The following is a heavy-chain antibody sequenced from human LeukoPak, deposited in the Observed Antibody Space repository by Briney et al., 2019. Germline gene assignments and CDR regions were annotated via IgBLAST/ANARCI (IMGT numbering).Heavy chain of an antibody. D-gene: IGHD6-13*01. CDR2: IYYSGST. Sequence: SETLSLPCTVSGGSISSYYWSWIRQPPGKGLEWIGYIYYSGSTNYNPSLKSRVTISVDTSKNQFSLKLSSVTAADTAVYYCARDRHSSSARFDPWGQGTLVTVSS. CDR3: ARDRHSSSARFDP. V-gene: IGHV4-59*01. CDR1: GGSISSYY. J-gene: IGHJ5*02.